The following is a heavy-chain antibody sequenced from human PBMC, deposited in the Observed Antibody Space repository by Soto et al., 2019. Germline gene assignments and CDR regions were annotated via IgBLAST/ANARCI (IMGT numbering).Heavy chain of an antibody. V-gene: IGHV3-33*01. CDR1: GFTFSSYG. Sequence: GGSLRLSCAASGFTFSSYGMHWVRQAPGKGLEWVAVIWYDGSNKYYADSVKGRFIISRDNSKNTLYLQMNSLRAEDTAVYYCARDPGDGGFDYWGQGTLVTVSS. CDR2: IWYDGSNK. D-gene: IGHD2-21*02. J-gene: IGHJ4*02. CDR3: ARDPGDGGFDY.